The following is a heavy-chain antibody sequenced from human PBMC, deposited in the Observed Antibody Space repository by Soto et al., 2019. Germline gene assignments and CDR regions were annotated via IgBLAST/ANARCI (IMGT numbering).Heavy chain of an antibody. CDR1: GFTLSGYA. J-gene: IGHJ4*02. CDR3: VRDQATGRSWVDLDF. Sequence: EVQLVESGGGLVQPGGSLRLSCAASGFTLSGYAMNWVRQAPGKGLEWVSFISSSGTTISYADSVMGRFTISRDIAKNSLYLQMNSLRNEDTAVYYCVRDQATGRSWVDLDFWGQGTLVTVSS. CDR2: ISSSGTTI. V-gene: IGHV3-48*02. D-gene: IGHD2-15*01.